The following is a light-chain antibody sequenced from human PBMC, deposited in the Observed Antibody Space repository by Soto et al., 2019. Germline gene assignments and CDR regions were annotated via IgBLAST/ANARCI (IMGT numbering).Light chain of an antibody. CDR1: QGIGTK. V-gene: IGKV1-39*01. CDR3: QPFYSTPWT. J-gene: IGKJ3*01. CDR2: AAS. Sequence: DIQMTQSPSSLSASVGDRVTMSCRARQGIGTKLNWYQQKPGKAPQLLIFAASKLKSGDPSRFSGTGSGTDFTRTIRSLQPEDFETYYCQPFYSTPWTFCHGTPGDIK.